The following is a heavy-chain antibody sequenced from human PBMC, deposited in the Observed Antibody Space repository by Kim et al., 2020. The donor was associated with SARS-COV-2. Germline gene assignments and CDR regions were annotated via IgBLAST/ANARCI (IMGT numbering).Heavy chain of an antibody. Sequence: NYAQEVQGRVTMTRDRSISQAYRGLSRLRSDDTAVYYCARAYGSGYNWFDPWGQGTLVTVSS. V-gene: IGHV1-2*02. D-gene: IGHD3-10*01. J-gene: IGHJ5*02. CDR3: ARAYGSGYNWFDP.